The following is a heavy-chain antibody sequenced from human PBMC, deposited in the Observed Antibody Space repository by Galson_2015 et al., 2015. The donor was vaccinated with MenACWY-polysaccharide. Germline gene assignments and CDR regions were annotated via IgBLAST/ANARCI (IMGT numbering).Heavy chain of an antibody. CDR3: AKESYGDYELDS. V-gene: IGHV3-9*01. CDR1: GFTFDDFA. CDR2: ISWDSGDI. Sequence: SLRLSCAASGFTFDDFAMHWVRQAPGKGLEWVSSISWDSGDIVYADSVKGRFTISRDSAKNSLYLQMNSLRAEDTALYYCAKESYGDYELDSWGQGTLVTVSS. J-gene: IGHJ4*02. D-gene: IGHD4-17*01.